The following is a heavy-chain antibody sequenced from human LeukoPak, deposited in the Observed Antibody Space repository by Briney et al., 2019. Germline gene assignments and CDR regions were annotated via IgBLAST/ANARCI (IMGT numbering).Heavy chain of an antibody. Sequence: SETLSLTCTVSGGSISSSSYYWGWIRQPPGKGLEWIGSIYYSGSTYYNPSLKSRVTISVDTSKNQFSLKLSSVTAADTAVYYCARPQYYYDSSGYLGAFHIWGQGTMVTVSS. CDR3: ARPQYYYDSSGYLGAFHI. CDR1: GGSISSSSYY. J-gene: IGHJ3*02. CDR2: IYYSGST. D-gene: IGHD3-22*01. V-gene: IGHV4-39*01.